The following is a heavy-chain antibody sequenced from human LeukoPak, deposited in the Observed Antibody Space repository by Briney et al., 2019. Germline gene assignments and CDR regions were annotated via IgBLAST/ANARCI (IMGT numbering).Heavy chain of an antibody. V-gene: IGHV4-59*01. D-gene: IGHD6-19*01. CDR2: IYYSGST. Sequence: SETLSLTCTVSGGSISSYYWSWIRQPPGKGLEWIGYIYYSGSTSYNPSLKSRVTISVDTSKNQFSLKLSSVTAADTAVYYCARVIPSAGSYYYYMDVWGKGTTVTISS. J-gene: IGHJ6*03. CDR1: GGSISSYY. CDR3: ARVIPSAGSYYYYMDV.